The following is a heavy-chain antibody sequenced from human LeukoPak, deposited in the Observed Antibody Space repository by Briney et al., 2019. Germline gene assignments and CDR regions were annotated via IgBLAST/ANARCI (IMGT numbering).Heavy chain of an antibody. J-gene: IGHJ5*02. Sequence: GASVKVSCKVSGYTFTGNYMHWVRQAPGQGLEWMGWINPNSGGTNYAQKFQGRVTMTRDTSISTAYMELSRLRSDDTAVYYCARPRNYYDSSGYSSWGQGTLVTVSS. CDR1: GYTFTGNY. D-gene: IGHD3-22*01. V-gene: IGHV1-2*02. CDR2: INPNSGGT. CDR3: ARPRNYYDSSGYSS.